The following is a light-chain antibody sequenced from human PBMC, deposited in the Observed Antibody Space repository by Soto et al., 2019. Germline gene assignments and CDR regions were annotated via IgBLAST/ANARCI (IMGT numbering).Light chain of an antibody. Sequence: EIVMTQSPATLSVSPGERATLSCRASQSVSSNLAWYQQKPGQAPRLLIYGASTRATGIPARLSGSGSGIEFTLTISSLQSEDFAVYYCQQYNNWWTFGQGTKVEIK. CDR1: QSVSSN. J-gene: IGKJ1*01. CDR3: QQYNNWWT. CDR2: GAS. V-gene: IGKV3-15*01.